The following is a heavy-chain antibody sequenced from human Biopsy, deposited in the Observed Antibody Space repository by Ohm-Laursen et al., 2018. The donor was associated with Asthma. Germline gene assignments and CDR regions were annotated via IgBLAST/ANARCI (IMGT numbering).Heavy chain of an antibody. D-gene: IGHD6-13*01. CDR2: INPNSGGT. J-gene: IGHJ5*02. V-gene: IGHV1-2*06. Sequence: ASVKVSCKASGYTFIGCHIHWMRQAPGQGLEWMGRINPNSGGTNYAQKFQGRVTMTRDTSISTAYMEVSRLRSDDTAVYYCARGQKSAGDRWFDPWGQGALVTVSS. CDR1: GYTFIGCH. CDR3: ARGQKSAGDRWFDP.